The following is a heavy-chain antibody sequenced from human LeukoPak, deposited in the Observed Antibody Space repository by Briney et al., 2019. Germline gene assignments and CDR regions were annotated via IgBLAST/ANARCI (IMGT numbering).Heavy chain of an antibody. CDR3: ARIAARPPHYYYYGMDV. CDR2: ISAYNGNT. J-gene: IGHJ6*02. CDR1: GGTFTSYG. V-gene: IGHV1-18*01. D-gene: IGHD6-6*01. Sequence: ASVKVSCKASGGTFTSYGISWVQQAPGQGLEWMGWISAYNGNTNYAQKLQGRVTMTTDTSTSTAYMELRSLRSDDTAVYYCARIAARPPHYYYYGMDVWGQGTTVTVSS.